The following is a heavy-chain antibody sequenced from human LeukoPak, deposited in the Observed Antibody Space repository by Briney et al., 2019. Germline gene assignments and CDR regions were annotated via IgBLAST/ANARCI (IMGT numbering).Heavy chain of an antibody. J-gene: IGHJ4*02. D-gene: IGHD2-2*02. CDR1: GFSLSTSGMC. V-gene: IGHV2-70*12. Sequence: SGPALVKPTQTLTLTCAFSGFSLSTSGMCVRWIRQPPGKALEWLALIDWDDDKYYSTSLKTRLTISKDTSKNQVVLTMTNMDPVDTATYYCAHSVIVVVPAAIDYYFDCWGQGTLVTVSS. CDR2: IDWDDDK. CDR3: AHSVIVVVPAAIDYYFDC.